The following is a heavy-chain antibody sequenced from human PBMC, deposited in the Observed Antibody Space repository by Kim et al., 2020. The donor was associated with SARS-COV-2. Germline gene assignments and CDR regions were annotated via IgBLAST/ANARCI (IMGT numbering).Heavy chain of an antibody. V-gene: IGHV1-3*01. J-gene: IGHJ4*02. CDR3: ARGGAVLRFLEWLSSYFDY. CDR1: GYTFSNYA. Sequence: ASVKVSCKASGYTFSNYAMHWVRQAPGQRLEWMGWIIAGSGNTEYSQKFQGRLIITRDTSASTAYMELSSLRSEDTAVYYCARGGAVLRFLEWLSSYFDYWGQGTLVTVSS. CDR2: IIAGSGNT. D-gene: IGHD3-3*01.